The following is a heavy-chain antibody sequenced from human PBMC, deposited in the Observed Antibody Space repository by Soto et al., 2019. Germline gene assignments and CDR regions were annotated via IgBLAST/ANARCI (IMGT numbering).Heavy chain of an antibody. V-gene: IGHV3-30*18. CDR3: AKDQGYSSSSGRAFDI. D-gene: IGHD6-6*01. CDR2: ISYDGSNK. J-gene: IGHJ3*02. Sequence: GGSLRLSCAASGFTFSSYGMHWVRQAPGKGLEWVAVISYDGSNKYYADSVKGRFTISRDNSKNTLYLQMNSLRAEDTAVYYCAKDQGYSSSSGRAFDIWGQGTMVTVSS. CDR1: GFTFSSYG.